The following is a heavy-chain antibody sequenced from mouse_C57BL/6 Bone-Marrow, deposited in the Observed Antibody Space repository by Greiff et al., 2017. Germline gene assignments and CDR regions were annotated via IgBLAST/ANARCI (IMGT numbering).Heavy chain of an antibody. CDR2: IYPGSGNT. D-gene: IGHD1-1*01. J-gene: IGHJ2*01. CDR1: GYSFTSYY. V-gene: IGHV1-66*01. CDR3: APYYFGISQYLFDY. Sequence: VQGVESGPELVKPGASVKISCKASGYSFTSYYIHWVKQRPGQGLEWIGWIYPGSGNTKYNEKFKGKATLTADTSSSTAYMQLSSLTSEDSAVYYCAPYYFGISQYLFDYGGQGTTLTVSS.